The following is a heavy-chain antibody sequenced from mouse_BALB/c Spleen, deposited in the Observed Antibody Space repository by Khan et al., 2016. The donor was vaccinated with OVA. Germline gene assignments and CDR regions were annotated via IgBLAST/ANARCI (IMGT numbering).Heavy chain of an antibody. CDR3: ARSGLGRCDY. CDR1: GYTFTSYW. Sequence: QVQLKQSGAELAKPGASVKMSCKASGYTFTSYWMHWVKQRPGQGLEWIGYINPSTGYTEYNQKFKDKATLTADKSSSPAYMQLRSLTSEDSAVDYCARSGLGRCDYWGQGTTLTVSS. J-gene: IGHJ2*01. V-gene: IGHV1-7*01. D-gene: IGHD4-1*01. CDR2: INPSTGYT.